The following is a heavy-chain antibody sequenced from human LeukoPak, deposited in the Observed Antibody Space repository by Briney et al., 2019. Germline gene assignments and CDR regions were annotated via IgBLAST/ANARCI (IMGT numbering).Heavy chain of an antibody. D-gene: IGHD6-13*01. CDR2: ISSSSSYI. CDR3: ARGAAIAAAGNAFDI. CDR1: GFTFSSYS. J-gene: IGHJ3*02. Sequence: SGGSLRLSCAASGFTFSSYSMNWVRQAPGKGLEWVSSISSSSSYIYYADSVKGRFTISRDNAKNSLYLQMNSLRAEDTAVYYCARGAAIAAAGNAFDIWGQGTMVTVSS. V-gene: IGHV3-21*01.